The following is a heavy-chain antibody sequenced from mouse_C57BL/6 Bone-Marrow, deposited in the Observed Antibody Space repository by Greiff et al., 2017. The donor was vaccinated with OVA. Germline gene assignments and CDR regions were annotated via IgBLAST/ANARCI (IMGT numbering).Heavy chain of an antibody. CDR1: GYAFSSSW. D-gene: IGHD1-1*01. CDR2: IYPGDGDT. CDR3: ARSYYYGSSYRYFDV. J-gene: IGHJ1*03. V-gene: IGHV1-82*01. Sequence: QVQLQQSGPELVKPGASVKISCKASGYAFSSSWMNWVKQRPGKGLEWIGRIYPGDGDTNYNGTFKGKATLTADKSSSTAYMQLSSLTSEDSAVYFCARSYYYGSSYRYFDVWGTGTTVTVSS.